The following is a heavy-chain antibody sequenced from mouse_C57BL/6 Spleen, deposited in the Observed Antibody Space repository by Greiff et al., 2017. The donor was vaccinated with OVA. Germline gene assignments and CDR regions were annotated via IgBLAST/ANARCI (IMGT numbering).Heavy chain of an antibody. V-gene: IGHV1-74*01. CDR2: IHPSDSDT. CDR1: GYTFTSYW. CDR3: APGPLTTVDYAMDY. Sequence: QVQLQQPGAELVKPGASVKVSCKASGYTFTSYWMHWVKQRPGQGLEWIGRIHPSDSDTNYNQKFKGKATLTVDKSSSTAYMQLSSLTSEDSAVYYCAPGPLTTVDYAMDYWGQGTSVTVSS. D-gene: IGHD1-1*01. J-gene: IGHJ4*01.